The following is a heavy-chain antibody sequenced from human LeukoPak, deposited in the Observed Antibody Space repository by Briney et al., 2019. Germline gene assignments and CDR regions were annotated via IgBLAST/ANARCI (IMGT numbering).Heavy chain of an antibody. V-gene: IGHV3-53*01. CDR2: IYSGGST. Sequence: GGSLRLSCAASGFTVSSNYMSWVRQAPGKGLEWVSVIYSGGSTYYADSVKGRFTISRDNSKNTLYLQMNSLRAEDTAVYYCAKDERYTVTTNYWGQGTLVTVSS. D-gene: IGHD4-17*01. CDR1: GFTVSSNY. CDR3: AKDERYTVTTNY. J-gene: IGHJ4*02.